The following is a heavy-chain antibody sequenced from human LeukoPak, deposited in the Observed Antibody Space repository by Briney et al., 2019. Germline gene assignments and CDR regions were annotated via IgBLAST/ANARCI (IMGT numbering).Heavy chain of an antibody. J-gene: IGHJ6*03. CDR3: ARAPIDFWCGYVRRLHANYMDV. CDR2: ISSNGGST. Sequence: PGGSLRLSCAASGFTFSSYAMHWVRQAPGKGLEYVSAISSNGGSTYYANSVKGRFTISRDNSKNTLYLQMGSLRAEDMAVYYCARAPIDFWCGYVRRLHANYMDVWGKGTTVTVSS. CDR1: GFTFSSYA. V-gene: IGHV3-64*01. D-gene: IGHD3-3*01.